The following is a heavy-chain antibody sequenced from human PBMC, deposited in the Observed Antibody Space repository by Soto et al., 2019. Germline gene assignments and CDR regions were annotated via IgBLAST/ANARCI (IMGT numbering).Heavy chain of an antibody. Sequence: SETLSLTCTVSGGSISSSSYYWGWIRQPPGKGLEWIGSIYYSGSTYYNPSLKSRVTISVDTSKNQFSLKLSSVTAADTAVYYRARRSRKTVSVYDYWGQGTLVTVSS. J-gene: IGHJ4*02. D-gene: IGHD4-4*01. CDR2: IYYSGST. V-gene: IGHV4-39*01. CDR3: ARRSRKTVSVYDY. CDR1: GGSISSSSYY.